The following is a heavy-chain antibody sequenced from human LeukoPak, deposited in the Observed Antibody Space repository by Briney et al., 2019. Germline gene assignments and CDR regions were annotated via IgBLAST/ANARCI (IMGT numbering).Heavy chain of an antibody. J-gene: IGHJ4*02. CDR1: GGSISSGDYY. V-gene: IGHV4-30-4*01. CDR2: IYYSGST. D-gene: IGHD4-17*01. Sequence: SETLSLTCTVSGGSISSGDYYWSWIRQPPGKGLEWIGYIYYSGSTYYNPSLKSRVTISVDTSKNQFSLKLSSVTAADTAVYYCARGLWDPVTLPYYFDYWGQGTLVTVSS. CDR3: ARGLWDPVTLPYYFDY.